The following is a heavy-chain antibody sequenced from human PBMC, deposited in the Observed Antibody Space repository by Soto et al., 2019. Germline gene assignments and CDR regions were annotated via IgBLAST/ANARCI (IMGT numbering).Heavy chain of an antibody. CDR1: GYTFTSYA. J-gene: IGHJ4*02. V-gene: IGHV1-3*01. CDR2: INAGNGNT. CDR3: ARDSWSGYMGY. Sequence: ASVKVSCKASGYTFTSYAMHWVRQAPGQRLEWMGWINAGNGNTKYSQKFQGRVTITRDTSASTAYMELSSLRSEDTTVYYCARDSWSGYMGYWGQGTLVTVSS. D-gene: IGHD3-3*01.